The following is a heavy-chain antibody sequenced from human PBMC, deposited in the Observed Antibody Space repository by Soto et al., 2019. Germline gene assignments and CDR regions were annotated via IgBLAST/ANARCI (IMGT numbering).Heavy chain of an antibody. J-gene: IGHJ6*02. Sequence: SETLSLTCLVSGFPISSTYSWGWIRQPHGKGLEWIGSISHSGTTSYSPSLTSRVSISVDTSKNQVSLKLTSVTAADTAVYFCARVTMVIRDSDHFGVDVWGHGTTVTVSS. D-gene: IGHD4-17*01. CDR1: GFPISSTYS. CDR2: ISHSGTT. CDR3: ARVTMVIRDSDHFGVDV. V-gene: IGHV4-38-2*02.